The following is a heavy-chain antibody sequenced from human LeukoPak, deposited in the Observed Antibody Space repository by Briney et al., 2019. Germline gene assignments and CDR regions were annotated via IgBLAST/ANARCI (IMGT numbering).Heavy chain of an antibody. CDR1: GFTFINYG. J-gene: IGHJ4*02. V-gene: IGHV3-30*02. CDR3: AKSEYDFWSGYTDY. Sequence: GGPLRLSCAASGFTFINYGMHWVRQAPGKGLEWVAFIQYSGNNKYYADSVKGRFTISRDNSKNTLYLQMNSLRSDDTALYYCAKSEYDFWSGYTDYWGQGTLVTVSS. CDR2: IQYSGNNK. D-gene: IGHD3-3*01.